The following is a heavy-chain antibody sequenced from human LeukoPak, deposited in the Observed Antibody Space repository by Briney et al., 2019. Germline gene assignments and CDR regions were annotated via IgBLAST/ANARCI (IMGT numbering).Heavy chain of an antibody. Sequence: SGGSLRLSCAASGFTVGTNSMSWVRQSPGKGLEWVSVNSGGSTYYADSVNGRFNISRDNSRNTLLLQMNSLRAEDTALYYCASAREYCGSAECYEYFQHWGQGTLVMVAS. V-gene: IGHV3-53*01. CDR2: NSGGST. CDR3: ASAREYCGSAECYEYFQH. CDR1: GFTVGTNS. D-gene: IGHD2-21*01. J-gene: IGHJ1*01.